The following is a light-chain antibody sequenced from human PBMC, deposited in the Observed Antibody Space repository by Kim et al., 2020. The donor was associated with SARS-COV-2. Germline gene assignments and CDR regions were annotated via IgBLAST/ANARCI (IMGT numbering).Light chain of an antibody. J-gene: IGLJ2*01. CDR2: SVN. CDR3: SSYTRSGTLYVV. Sequence: TIHGTRTGSDVVGYKYASWYHQHPDKAPVHIRCSVNDRPSGLSNRVSGSKSGNTASLTVSGIQTEDEGDYYYSSYTRSGTLYVVFGGGTQLTVL. V-gene: IGLV2-14*04. CDR1: GSDVVGYKY.